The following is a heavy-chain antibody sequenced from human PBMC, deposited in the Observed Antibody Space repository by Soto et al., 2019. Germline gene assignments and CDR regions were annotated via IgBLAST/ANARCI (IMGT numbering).Heavy chain of an antibody. CDR1: GFTFDDYG. V-gene: IGHV3-48*02. J-gene: IGHJ4*02. CDR2: ISFSGNTI. Sequence: PGGSLRPSCAASGFTFDDYGMNWVRQAPGKRLEWVSFISFSGNTIYYADSVRGRFTISRDNAKSTLFLQMNSLRDDDTATYYCARRLDPLQYSDYWGRGTLVTVSS. D-gene: IGHD5-18*01. CDR3: ARRLDPLQYSDY.